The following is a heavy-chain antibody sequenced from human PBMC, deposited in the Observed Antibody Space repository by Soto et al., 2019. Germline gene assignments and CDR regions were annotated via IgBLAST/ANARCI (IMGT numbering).Heavy chain of an antibody. D-gene: IGHD1-26*01. CDR3: ASLNNWSSWAGRIDV. V-gene: IGHV1-69*01. J-gene: IGHJ6*02. CDR2: IMPLYAEP. Sequence: QVQLVQSGAEVKKPGSSVKVSCKASGGTFNTYTISWVRQVPGQGLEWMGGIMPLYAEPTYAQPFLGRLTKAADEPRSTVNMELSSLGTEDTALYKCASLNNWSSWAGRIDVWGRGTAGSVCS. CDR1: GGTFNTYT.